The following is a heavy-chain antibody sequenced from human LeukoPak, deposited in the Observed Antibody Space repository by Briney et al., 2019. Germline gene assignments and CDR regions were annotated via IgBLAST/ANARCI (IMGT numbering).Heavy chain of an antibody. Sequence: ASVKVSCKASGYTFTSYGISWVRQAPGQGLEWMGWISAYNGNTNYAQKLQGRVTMTTDTSTSTAYMELRSLRSDDTAVYYCARGRGGPMYSSSWDYFDYWGQGTLVTVSS. CDR2: ISAYNGNT. D-gene: IGHD6-13*01. CDR1: GYTFTSYG. CDR3: ARGRGGPMYSSSWDYFDY. V-gene: IGHV1-18*01. J-gene: IGHJ4*02.